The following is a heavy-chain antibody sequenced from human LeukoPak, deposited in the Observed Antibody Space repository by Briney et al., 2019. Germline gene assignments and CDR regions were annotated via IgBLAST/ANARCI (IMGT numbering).Heavy chain of an antibody. J-gene: IGHJ3*02. V-gene: IGHV3-21*01. CDR3: ARGGLSGQRTDLFDI. Sequence: GGSLRLSGAASGFTFSSYSMNWARQAPGKGLEWVSSISASPYIYYADSVKGRFTISRDDSKNSLYLQMNSLRAEDTALYYCARGGLSGQRTDLFDIWGQGTMVTVSS. D-gene: IGHD2/OR15-2a*01. CDR1: GFTFSSYS. CDR2: ISASPYI.